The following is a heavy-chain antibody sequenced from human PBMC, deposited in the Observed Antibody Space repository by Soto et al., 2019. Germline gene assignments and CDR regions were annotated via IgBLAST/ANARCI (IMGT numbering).Heavy chain of an antibody. CDR1: GFTVSSNY. CDR2: IYSGGST. D-gene: IGHD2-2*01. Sequence: EVQLVESGGGLVQPGGSLRLSCAASGFTVSSNYMSWVRQAPGKGLEWVSVIYSGGSTYYADSVKGRFTISRDNSKNTLYLQMNSLRAEDTAVYYCARDRSIYCSSTSCSYMDVWGKGTTVTVSS. CDR3: ARDRSIYCSSTSCSYMDV. V-gene: IGHV3-66*01. J-gene: IGHJ6*03.